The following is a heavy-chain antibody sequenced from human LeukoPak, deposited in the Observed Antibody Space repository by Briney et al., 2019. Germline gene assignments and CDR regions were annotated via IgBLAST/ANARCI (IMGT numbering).Heavy chain of an antibody. CDR3: ASANGGPWSGYYAFGF. CDR2: IIPIFGTA. CDR1: GGTFSSYA. J-gene: IGHJ3*01. V-gene: IGHV1-69*05. Sequence: SVKVSCKASGGTFSSYAISWVRQAPGQGLEWMGRIIPIFGTANYAQKFQGRVTITTDESTSTAYMELSSLRSEDTAVYYCASANGGPWSGYYAFGFWGQGTMVTVSS. D-gene: IGHD3-3*01.